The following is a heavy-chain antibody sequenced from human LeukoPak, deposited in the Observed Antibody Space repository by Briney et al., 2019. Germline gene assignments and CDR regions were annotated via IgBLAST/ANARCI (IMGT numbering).Heavy chain of an antibody. Sequence: GGSLRLSCAASGFTFSSYGMSWVRQAPGKGLEWVSAISGSGGSTYHADSVRGRFTISRENSKKTVYLQMNSLRAEDAAVYFCAKAPVTSCRGAYCYPFDSWGQGTLVTVSS. D-gene: IGHD2-21*01. V-gene: IGHV3-23*01. J-gene: IGHJ4*02. CDR3: AKAPVTSCRGAYCYPFDS. CDR2: ISGSGGST. CDR1: GFTFSSYG.